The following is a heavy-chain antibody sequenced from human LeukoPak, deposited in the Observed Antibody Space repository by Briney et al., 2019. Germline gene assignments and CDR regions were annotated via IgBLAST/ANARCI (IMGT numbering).Heavy chain of an antibody. CDR3: ARVGSSSLRAFDY. V-gene: IGHV4-38-2*01. Sequence: PGGSLRLSCAASGFTFSSYAMSWVRQPPGKGLEWIGSIYYSGSTYYNPSLKSRVTISVDTSKNQFSLKLSSVTAADTAVYYCARVGSSSLRAFDYWGQGTLVTVSS. CDR2: IYYSGST. CDR1: GFTFSSYA. D-gene: IGHD6-13*01. J-gene: IGHJ4*02.